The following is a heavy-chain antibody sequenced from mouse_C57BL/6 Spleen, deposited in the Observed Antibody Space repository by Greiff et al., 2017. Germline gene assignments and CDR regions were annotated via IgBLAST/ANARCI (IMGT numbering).Heavy chain of an antibody. CDR3: ARQGGYYDYERGNYYAMDY. CDR2: IWSDGST. CDR1: GFSLTSYG. J-gene: IGHJ4*01. V-gene: IGHV2-6-1*01. D-gene: IGHD2-4*01. Sequence: VQGVESGPGLVAPSQSLSITCTVSGFSLTSYGVHWVRQPPGTGLEWLVVIWSDGSTTYTSALKSRLSISKDNSKSQVFLTMNTLQTDYTAMYYCARQGGYYDYERGNYYAMDYWGQGTSVTVSS.